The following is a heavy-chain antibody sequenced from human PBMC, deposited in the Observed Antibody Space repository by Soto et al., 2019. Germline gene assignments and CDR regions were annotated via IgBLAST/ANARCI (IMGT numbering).Heavy chain of an antibody. D-gene: IGHD1-26*01. CDR1: GGRIISFNYY. Sequence: PSETRSLTCNVCGGRIISFNYYWTWIRQPPLKGLEWVRHISYRGTTFYNRSLRSRATVSMDTSKSQFSLNLASVTAADTAVYYCPRAEGTYTWSSEFDYCGQGPLVTVSS. CDR3: PRAEGTYTWSSEFDY. J-gene: IGHJ4*02. CDR2: ISYRGTT. V-gene: IGHV4-30-4*01.